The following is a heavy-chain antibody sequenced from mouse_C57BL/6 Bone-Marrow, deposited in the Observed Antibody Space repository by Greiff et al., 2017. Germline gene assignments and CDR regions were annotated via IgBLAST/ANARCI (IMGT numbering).Heavy chain of an antibody. CDR2: ISSGGSYT. D-gene: IGHD1-1*01. V-gene: IGHV5-6*01. CDR3: ARPVYYYGYFDY. J-gene: IGHJ2*01. Sequence: EVQLVESGGDLVKPGGSLKLSCAASGFTFSSYGMSWVRQTPDKRLEWVATISSGGSYTYYPDSVKGRFTISRDNAKNTLYLQTSRLKSEDTSMYYCARPVYYYGYFDYWGQGTTLTVSS. CDR1: GFTFSSYG.